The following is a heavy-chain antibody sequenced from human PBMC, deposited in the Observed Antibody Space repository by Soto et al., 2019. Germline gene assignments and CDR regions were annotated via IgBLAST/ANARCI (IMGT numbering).Heavy chain of an antibody. CDR3: ARDGHGGYVSYFDY. CDR2: ISAYNGNT. D-gene: IGHD5-12*01. J-gene: IGHJ4*02. Sequence: QVQLVQSGAEVKKPGASVKFSFKASGYTFTSYGISWVRQAPGQGLEWMGWISAYNGNTNYSQKLQRRVTMATGTSTSTDYMELRSLRSDDTAVYYCARDGHGGYVSYFDYWGQGTLVTVSS. V-gene: IGHV1-18*01. CDR1: GYTFTSYG.